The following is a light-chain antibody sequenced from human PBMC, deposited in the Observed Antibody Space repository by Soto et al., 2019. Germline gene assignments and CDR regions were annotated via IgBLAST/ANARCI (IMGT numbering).Light chain of an antibody. CDR2: AAS. J-gene: IGKJ4*01. CDR1: QGISSY. V-gene: IGKV1-9*01. CDR3: QQLSTYPLT. Sequence: DIQLTQSPSFLSASVGDRVTITCRASQGISSYLAWYQQKPGKAPKLLIYAASTLQSGVPSRFSGSGSGTEFTLTISSLQPEDFATYYCQQLSTYPLTFGGGAKVGIK.